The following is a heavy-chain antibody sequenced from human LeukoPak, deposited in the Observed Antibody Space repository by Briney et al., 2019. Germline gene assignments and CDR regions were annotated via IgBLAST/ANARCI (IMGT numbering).Heavy chain of an antibody. D-gene: IGHD3-22*01. CDR3: ARGLLYYDSSGYYENFDY. V-gene: IGHV1-18*01. Sequence: GASVKVSCKASGYTFTSYGISWVRQAPGQGLEWMGWISAYNGNTNYAQKLQGRVTMTTDTSTSTAYMELRSLGSDDTAVYYCARGLLYYDSSGYYENFDYWGQGTLVTVSS. CDR1: GYTFTSYG. J-gene: IGHJ4*02. CDR2: ISAYNGNT.